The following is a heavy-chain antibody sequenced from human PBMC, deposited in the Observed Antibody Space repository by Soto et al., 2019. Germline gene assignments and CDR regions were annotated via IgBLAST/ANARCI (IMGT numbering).Heavy chain of an antibody. D-gene: IGHD3-3*01. CDR3: AAGTIFGVVMDYYYYGMDV. J-gene: IGHJ6*02. CDR1: GFTFTSSA. V-gene: IGHV1-58*01. CDR2: IVVGSGNT. Sequence: SVKVSCKASGFTFTSSAVQWVRQARGQRLEWIGRIVVGSGNTNYAQKFQERVTITRDMSTSTAYMELSSLRSEDTAVYYCAAGTIFGVVMDYYYYGMDVWGQGTTVTVSS.